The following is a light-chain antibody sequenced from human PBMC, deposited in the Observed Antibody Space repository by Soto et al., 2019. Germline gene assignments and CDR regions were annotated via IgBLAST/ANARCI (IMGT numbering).Light chain of an antibody. CDR1: SSDVGGYNL. V-gene: IGLV2-23*01. Sequence: QSALTQPASVSGSPGQSITIYCTGTSSDVGGYNLVSWYQHHPGKAPKVMIYEDSERPSGVSNRFSGSKSGNTASLTISGLQAEDEADYSCCSYAGPYTWVFGGGTKLTVL. J-gene: IGLJ3*02. CDR3: CSYAGPYTWV. CDR2: EDS.